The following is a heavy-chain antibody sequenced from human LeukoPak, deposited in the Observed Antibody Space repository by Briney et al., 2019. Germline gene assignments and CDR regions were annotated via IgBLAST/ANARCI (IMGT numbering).Heavy chain of an antibody. D-gene: IGHD2-15*01. V-gene: IGHV1-46*01. CDR2: INPSGGST. Sequence: ASVKVSCKASGYTFTSYYMHWVRQAPGQGLEWMGIINPSGGSTSYAQKFQGRVTMTRDTSTSTVYMELSSLRSEDTAVYYCAREGDNCSGGSCYWLDCWGQGTLVTVSS. CDR3: AREGDNCSGGSCYWLDC. J-gene: IGHJ4*02. CDR1: GYTFTSYY.